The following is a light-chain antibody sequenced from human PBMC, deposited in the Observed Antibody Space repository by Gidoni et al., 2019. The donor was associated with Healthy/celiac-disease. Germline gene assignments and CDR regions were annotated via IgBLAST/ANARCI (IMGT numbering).Light chain of an antibody. CDR3: SSYTSSSTLV. CDR1: SSDVGGYNY. CDR2: EVS. V-gene: IGLV2-14*01. J-gene: IGLJ2*01. Sequence: QSALTQPASVSGSPGQSITISCTGTSSDVGGYNYVSWYPQHPGKAPKLMIHEVSNRPSGVSNRFSGSKSGNTASLTISGLQAEDEADYYCSSYTSSSTLVFGGGTKLTVL.